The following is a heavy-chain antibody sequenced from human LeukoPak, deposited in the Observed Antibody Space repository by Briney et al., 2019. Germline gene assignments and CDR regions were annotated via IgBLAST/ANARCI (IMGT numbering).Heavy chain of an antibody. CDR1: GFTFSHYG. CDR3: AREGVRYRQKYGMDV. V-gene: IGHV3-33*01. Sequence: GRSLRLSCAASGFTFSHYGMHWVRQAPGKGLEWLAVIWYDGSNKYYADSVKDGFTISRDNSNNTLYLQMNSLRAEDTAVYYCAREGVRYRQKYGMDVWGQGTTVTVS. CDR2: IWYDGSNK. J-gene: IGHJ6*02. D-gene: IGHD1-1*01.